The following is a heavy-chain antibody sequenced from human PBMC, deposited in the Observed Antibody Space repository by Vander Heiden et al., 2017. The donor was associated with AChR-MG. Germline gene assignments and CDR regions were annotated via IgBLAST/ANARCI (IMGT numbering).Heavy chain of an antibody. V-gene: IGHV1-69*04. J-gene: IGHJ6*02. CDR1: GGSFNTYA. Sequence: QVQLVQSGAEVKKPGSSVKVPCKASGGSFNTYAISWVRQAPGQGLEWMGRIIPNMGITNYAQKFRGRVTIIADMSSTTGHMELSSLTSDDTAVYYCAREGAAPGNYYYRAMDVWGQGTTVTVSS. CDR2: IIPNMGIT. D-gene: IGHD6-13*01. CDR3: AREGAAPGNYYYRAMDV.